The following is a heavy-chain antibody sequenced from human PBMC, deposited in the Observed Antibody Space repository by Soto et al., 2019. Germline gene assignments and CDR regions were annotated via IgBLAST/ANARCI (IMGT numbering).Heavy chain of an antibody. CDR3: ARDLGGYDLYGPDT. V-gene: IGHV1-2*02. CDR2: INLNSGDT. D-gene: IGHD5-12*01. J-gene: IGHJ5*02. Sequence: ASVKVSCKTSGDTFTDCSMHWVRQARGQGLEWMGWINLNSGDTNYAEKFRGRVTMTRDTSIITAYMELTRLKSDDTAVYYCARDLGGYDLYGPDTWGQGTLVTVSS. CDR1: GDTFTDCS.